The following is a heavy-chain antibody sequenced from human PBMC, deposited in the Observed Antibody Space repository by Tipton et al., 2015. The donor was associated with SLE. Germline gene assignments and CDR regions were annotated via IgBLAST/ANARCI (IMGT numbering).Heavy chain of an antibody. CDR3: ARWRSLLWSFDAFDI. V-gene: IGHV3-74*01. CDR1: GFTFNRYW. D-gene: IGHD2-21*01. CDR2: IDSDGTIT. J-gene: IGHJ3*02. Sequence: SLRLSCAASGFTFNRYWMHWVRQAPGKGLMWVSRIDSDGTITNYADTVKGRFTISRDNAKDTLYLQMNSLRAEDTAVYYCARWRSLLWSFDAFDIWGQGTLVTVSS.